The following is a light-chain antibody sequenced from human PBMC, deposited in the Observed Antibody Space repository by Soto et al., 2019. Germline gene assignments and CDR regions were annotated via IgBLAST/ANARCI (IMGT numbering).Light chain of an antibody. Sequence: QSALTQPASVSGSPGQSITISCTGTSSDVGSYNYVSWYQQHPGKAPKLMIYDVSNRPSGVSNRFSGSKSGNTASLTISGIQAEDEADYYCRSYTSTSTYVFGTGTKLT. CDR3: RSYTSTSTYV. CDR2: DVS. J-gene: IGLJ1*01. CDR1: SSDVGSYNY. V-gene: IGLV2-14*01.